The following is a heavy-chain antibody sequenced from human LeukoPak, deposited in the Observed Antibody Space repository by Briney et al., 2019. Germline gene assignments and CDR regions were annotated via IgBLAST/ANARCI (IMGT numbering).Heavy chain of an antibody. CDR2: IIPIFGTA. J-gene: IGHJ1*01. CDR3: ARAGPYCSSTSCYKDAEYFQH. Sequence: GASVKVSCKASGGTFSSYAISWVRQAPGQGLEWMGGIIPIFGTANYAQKFQGRVTITADESTSTAYMELSSLRSEDTAVYYCARAGPYCSSTSCYKDAEYFQHWGQGTLVTVSS. V-gene: IGHV1-69*01. D-gene: IGHD2-2*02. CDR1: GGTFSSYA.